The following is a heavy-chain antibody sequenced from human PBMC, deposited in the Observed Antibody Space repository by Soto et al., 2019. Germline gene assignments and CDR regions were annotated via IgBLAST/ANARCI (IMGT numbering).Heavy chain of an antibody. V-gene: IGHV3-30-3*01. CDR2: VSYDGGNK. J-gene: IGHJ4*02. CDR1: GFAFSNYP. CDR3: ARGSYGDYIDY. Sequence: QVQLVESGRGVVQPGRSLRLSCAASGFAFSNYPLHWVRQAPGKGLEWVAVVSYDGGNKYYADSVKGRFTISRDNSKNTLYLQVNNLRVEDTAVYYCARGSYGDYIDYWGQGTLVTVSS. D-gene: IGHD4-17*01.